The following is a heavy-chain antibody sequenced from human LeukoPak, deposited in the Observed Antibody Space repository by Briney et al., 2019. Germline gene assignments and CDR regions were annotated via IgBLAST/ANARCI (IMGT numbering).Heavy chain of an antibody. CDR1: GFTFSSYS. CDR3: ARGSGSNPFDY. J-gene: IGHJ4*02. CDR2: ISSSSSYI. D-gene: IGHD6-19*01. V-gene: IGHV3-21*01. Sequence: GGSLSLSCAASGFTFSSYSMNWVRQAPGKGLEWVSSISSSSSYIYYADSVKGRFTISRDNAKNSLYLQMNSLRAEDTAVYYCARGSGSNPFDYWGQGTLVTVSS.